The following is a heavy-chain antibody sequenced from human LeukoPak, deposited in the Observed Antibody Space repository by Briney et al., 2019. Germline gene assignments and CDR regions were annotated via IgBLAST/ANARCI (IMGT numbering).Heavy chain of an antibody. CDR3: AKVIGLVDPFDP. D-gene: IGHD2-21*01. CDR2: ISDSGGSI. Sequence: QSGGSLRLSCAASGFSFSGHGMHWVRQAPGKGLEWVSSISDSGGSIYYADSVKGRFTISRDNSKNTLYLQMNSLRAEDTAIYYCAKVIGLVDPFDPWGQGTLVTVSS. V-gene: IGHV3-23*01. CDR1: GFSFSGHG. J-gene: IGHJ5*02.